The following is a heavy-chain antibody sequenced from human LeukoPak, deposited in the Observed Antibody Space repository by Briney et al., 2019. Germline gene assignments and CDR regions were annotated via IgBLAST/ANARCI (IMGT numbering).Heavy chain of an antibody. CDR2: ISGSGGST. CDR1: GFTFSSYA. D-gene: IGHD1-1*01. Sequence: GGSLRLSCAASGFTFSSYAITWVRQAPGKGLEWVSAISGSGGSTHYADSVKGRFTISRDNSKNTLYLQMNSLRAEDTAVYYCAKDPNWNGQFGYWGQGTLVTVSS. CDR3: AKDPNWNGQFGY. J-gene: IGHJ4*02. V-gene: IGHV3-23*01.